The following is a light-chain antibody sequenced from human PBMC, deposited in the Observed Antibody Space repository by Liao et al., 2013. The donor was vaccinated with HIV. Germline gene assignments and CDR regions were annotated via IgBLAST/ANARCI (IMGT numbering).Light chain of an antibody. CDR2: QDS. V-gene: IGLV3-1*01. CDR1: GLGDKY. Sequence: SYEMTQPPSVSVSPGQTASVTCSGDGLGDKYACWYQQKPGQSPVLVIFQDSKRPSGIPERFSGSNSGNXATLTISGTQAMDEADYYCQAWDSSSWVFGGGTTLTVL. CDR3: QAWDSSSWV. J-gene: IGLJ3*02.